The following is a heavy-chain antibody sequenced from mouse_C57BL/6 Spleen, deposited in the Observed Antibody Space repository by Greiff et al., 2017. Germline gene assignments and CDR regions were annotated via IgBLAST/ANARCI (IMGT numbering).Heavy chain of an antibody. CDR1: GFTFSSYT. CDR3: ARHEVIYDGYYGFAY. D-gene: IGHD2-3*01. CDR2: ISGGGGNT. Sequence: EVQRVESGGGLVKPGGSLKLSCAASGFTFSSYTMSWVRQTPEKRLEWVATISGGGGNTYYPDSVKGRFTISRDNAKNTLYLQMSSLRSEDTALYYCARHEVIYDGYYGFAYWGQGTLVTVSA. V-gene: IGHV5-9*01. J-gene: IGHJ3*01.